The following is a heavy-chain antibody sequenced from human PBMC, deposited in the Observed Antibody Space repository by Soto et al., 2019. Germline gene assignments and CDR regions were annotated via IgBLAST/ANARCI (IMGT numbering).Heavy chain of an antibody. CDR2: IFHSGST. CDR3: AHRPIVGAAI. J-gene: IGHJ4*02. CDR1: GGSISNSNW. Sequence: QVQLQESGPGLVKPSGTLSLTCAVFGGSISNSNWWTWVRQPPGKGLDWIGEIFHSGSTNYNSSLMGRVTISVDKATNQFSLKLSSVTAADTAVYYCAHRPIVGAAIWGQGTLVTVSS. D-gene: IGHD1-26*01. V-gene: IGHV4-4*02.